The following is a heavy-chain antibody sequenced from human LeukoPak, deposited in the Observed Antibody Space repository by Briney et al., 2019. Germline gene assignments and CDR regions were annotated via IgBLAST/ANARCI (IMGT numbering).Heavy chain of an antibody. V-gene: IGHV1-2*02. CDR3: ARDRTLRYFDWLFSFDY. D-gene: IGHD3-9*01. CDR1: GYTFTSYY. CDR2: INPNSGGT. J-gene: IGHJ4*02. Sequence: GASVKVSCKASGYTFTSYYMHWVRQAPGQGLEWMGWINPNSGGTNYAQKFQGRVTMTRDTSISTAYMELSRLRSDDTAVYYCARDRTLRYFDWLFSFDYWGQGTLVTVSS.